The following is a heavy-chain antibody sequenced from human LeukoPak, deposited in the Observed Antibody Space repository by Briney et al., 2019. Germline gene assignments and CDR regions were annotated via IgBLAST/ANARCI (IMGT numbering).Heavy chain of an antibody. J-gene: IGHJ4*02. Sequence: ASVKVSCKASGYTFTGYYMHWVRQAPGQGLEWMGWINPNSSGTHYAQKFQGRVTMTRDTSISTAYMELSRLRSDDTAVYYCARDSISLIGDLDYWGQGTLVTASS. V-gene: IGHV1-2*02. CDR2: INPNSSGT. D-gene: IGHD3-22*01. CDR1: GYTFTGYY. CDR3: ARDSISLIGDLDY.